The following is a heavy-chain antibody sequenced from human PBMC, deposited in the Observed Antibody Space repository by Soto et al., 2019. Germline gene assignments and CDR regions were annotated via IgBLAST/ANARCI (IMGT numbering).Heavy chain of an antibody. J-gene: IGHJ4*02. Sequence: QVQLVESGGGVVQPGRSLRLSCAASGFTFSSYGMHWVRQAPGKGLEWVAVIWYDEYYADSVKGRFTISRDNSKNTLYLQMNSLRAEDTAVYYCARDCAGYSSGWYQRGGFDYWGQGTLVTVSS. CDR1: GFTFSSYG. D-gene: IGHD6-19*01. CDR3: ARDCAGYSSGWYQRGGFDY. V-gene: IGHV3-33*01. CDR2: IWYDE.